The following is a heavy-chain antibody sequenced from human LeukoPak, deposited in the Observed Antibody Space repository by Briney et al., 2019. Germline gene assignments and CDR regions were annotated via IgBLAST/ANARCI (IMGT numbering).Heavy chain of an antibody. CDR1: GYNFTTYA. V-gene: IGHV1-18*01. J-gene: IGHJ4*02. D-gene: IGHD3-22*01. CDR3: ARDEVFFYDSSGLDL. Sequence: ASVKVSCKTSGYNFTTYAFSWVRQAPGQGLEWMGWISGYNGHTHFAQNFQGRVTMTTDTATTTAYMELRSLRSDDTAVYYCARDEVFFYDSSGLDLWGQGTLVTVSS. CDR2: ISGYNGHT.